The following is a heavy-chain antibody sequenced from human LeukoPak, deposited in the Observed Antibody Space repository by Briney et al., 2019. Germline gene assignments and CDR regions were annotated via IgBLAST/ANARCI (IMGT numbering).Heavy chain of an antibody. V-gene: IGHV3-23*01. D-gene: IGHD6-19*01. CDR3: AKDNRRHYTSGPNPDSLH. Sequence: GGSLRLSCAASGFTFSNYAMSWVRQAPGKGLEWVSAISSSGGNTYYAADSVKGRFTISRDNAKNSLYLQMNSLRVEDTAFYYCAKDNRRHYTSGPNPDSLHWGQGALVTVSS. CDR2: ISSSGGNT. CDR1: GFTFSNYA. J-gene: IGHJ4*02.